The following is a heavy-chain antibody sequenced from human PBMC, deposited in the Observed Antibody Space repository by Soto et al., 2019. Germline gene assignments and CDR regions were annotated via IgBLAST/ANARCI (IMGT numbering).Heavy chain of an antibody. D-gene: IGHD6-19*01. CDR3: ARGALGQWLVTRYFDY. V-gene: IGHV3-30-3*01. J-gene: IGHJ4*02. Sequence: GGSLRLSCAASGFTFSSYAMHWVRQAPGKGLEWVAVISYDGSNKYYADSVKGRFTISRDNSKNTLYLQMNSLRAEDTAVYYCARGALGQWLVTRYFDYWGQGTLVTVSS. CDR1: GFTFSSYA. CDR2: ISYDGSNK.